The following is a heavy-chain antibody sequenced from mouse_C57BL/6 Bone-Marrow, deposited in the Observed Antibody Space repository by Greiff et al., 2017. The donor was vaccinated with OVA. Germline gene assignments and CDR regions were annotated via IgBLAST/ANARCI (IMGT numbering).Heavy chain of an antibody. CDR3: ARKGAYYSNYGDYYAMDY. CDR2: IWTGGGT. Sequence: VKLMESGPGLVAPSQSLSITCTVSGFSLTSYAISWVRQPPGKGLEWLGVIWTGGGTNYNSALKSRLSISKDNSKSQVFLKMNSLQTDDTARYYCARKGAYYSNYGDYYAMDYWGQGTSVTVSS. CDR1: GFSLTSYA. J-gene: IGHJ4*01. V-gene: IGHV2-9-1*01. D-gene: IGHD2-5*01.